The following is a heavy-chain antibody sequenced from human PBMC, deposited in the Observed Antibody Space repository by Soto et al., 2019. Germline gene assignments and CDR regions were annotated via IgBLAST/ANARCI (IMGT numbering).Heavy chain of an antibody. CDR2: ISYDGSNK. Sequence: VQLVESGGGVVQPGRSLRLSCAASGFTFNNYAMHWVRQAPGKGLEWVAVISYDGSNKYYVDSVKGRFTISRDNPKNTLYLQMNSLTADETAVYYCATPGSNDYGVIDYWGQGTLVTVSS. J-gene: IGHJ4*02. V-gene: IGHV3-30*03. D-gene: IGHD4-17*01. CDR1: GFTFNNYA. CDR3: ATPGSNDYGVIDY.